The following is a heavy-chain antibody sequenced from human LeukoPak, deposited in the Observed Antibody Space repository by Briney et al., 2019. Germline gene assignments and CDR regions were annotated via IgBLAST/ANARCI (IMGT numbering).Heavy chain of an antibody. CDR3: TTEGDSSSWYKLFDY. CDR1: GFTFSSHT. Sequence: GGSLRLSCAASGFTFSSHTMSWVRQAPGKGLEWVSGISGSGVNTYYANSVKGRFTISRDKFMNTLYLQMNSLRAEDTAVYYCTTEGDSSSWYKLFDYWGQGTLVTVSS. CDR2: ISGSGVNT. D-gene: IGHD6-13*01. V-gene: IGHV3-23*01. J-gene: IGHJ4*02.